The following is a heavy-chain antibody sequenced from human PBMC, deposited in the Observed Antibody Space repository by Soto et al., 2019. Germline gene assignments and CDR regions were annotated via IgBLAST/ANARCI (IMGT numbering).Heavy chain of an antibody. CDR1: GFSLSTTGVG. Sequence: QITLNESGPPLVRPTQTLTLTCTFSGFSLSTTGVGVGWIRQPPGKALEWLALIYWDDDKPYIPSLKSRLTITKDTSKNEVILTMTSMDPVDTARYYCAQRLPHYGLGRERGNCFDKWGQRTLGTVSS. J-gene: IGHJ5*02. CDR2: IYWDDDK. CDR3: AQRLPHYGLGRERGNCFDK. D-gene: IGHD3-10*01. V-gene: IGHV2-5*02.